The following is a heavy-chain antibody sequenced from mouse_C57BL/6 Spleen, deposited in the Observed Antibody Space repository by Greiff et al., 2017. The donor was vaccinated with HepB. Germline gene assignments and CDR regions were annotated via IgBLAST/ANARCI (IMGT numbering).Heavy chain of an antibody. V-gene: IGHV1-64*01. Sequence: QVQLQQPGAELVKPGASVKLSCKASGYTFTSYWMHWVKQRPGQGLEWIGMIHPNSGSTNYNEKSKSKATLTVDKSSSTAYMQLSSLTSEDSAVYYCARRMVTTAYYYAMDYWGQGTSVTVSS. D-gene: IGHD2-1*01. CDR3: ARRMVTTAYYYAMDY. CDR2: IHPNSGST. CDR1: GYTFTSYW. J-gene: IGHJ4*01.